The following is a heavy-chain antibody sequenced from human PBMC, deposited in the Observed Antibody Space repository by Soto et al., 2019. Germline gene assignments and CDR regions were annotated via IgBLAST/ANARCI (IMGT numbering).Heavy chain of an antibody. J-gene: IGHJ4*02. D-gene: IGHD3-3*01. CDR3: ARGGTYYDFWSGYYTRYFDY. Sequence: GGSLRLSCAASGFTFSSYWMSWVRQAPGKGLEWVANIKQDGSEKYYVDSVKGRFTISRDNAKNSLYLQMNSLRAEDTAVYYCARGGTYYDFWSGYYTRYFDYWGQGTLVTVSS. CDR2: IKQDGSEK. CDR1: GFTFSSYW. V-gene: IGHV3-7*03.